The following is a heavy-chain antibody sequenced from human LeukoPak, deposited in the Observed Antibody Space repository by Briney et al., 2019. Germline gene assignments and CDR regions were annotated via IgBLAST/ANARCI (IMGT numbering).Heavy chain of an antibody. J-gene: IGHJ3*02. CDR3: ARDHYYDSSGSQI. Sequence: SETLSLTYTVSNYSISSGYYWGWIRQPPGKGLEWIGSIDHSGSTYYNPSLKSRVTISVDTSKNQFSLKLNSVTAADTAVYYCARDHYYDSSGSQIWGQGTMVTVSS. D-gene: IGHD3-22*01. CDR2: IDHSGST. V-gene: IGHV4-38-2*02. CDR1: NYSISSGYY.